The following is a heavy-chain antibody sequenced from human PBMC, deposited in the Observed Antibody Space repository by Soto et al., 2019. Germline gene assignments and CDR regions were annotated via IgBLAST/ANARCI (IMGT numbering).Heavy chain of an antibody. CDR3: ARARSGYSSSWYLDY. V-gene: IGHV4-59*01. J-gene: IGHJ4*02. D-gene: IGHD6-13*01. CDR1: GGSISGYY. CDR2: IYYSGST. Sequence: SETLSLTCTVSGGSISGYYWSWIRQPPGKGLEWIGYIYYSGSTNYNPSLKSRVTISVDTSKNQFSLKLSSVTAADTAVYYCARARSGYSSSWYLDYWGQGTLVTVSS.